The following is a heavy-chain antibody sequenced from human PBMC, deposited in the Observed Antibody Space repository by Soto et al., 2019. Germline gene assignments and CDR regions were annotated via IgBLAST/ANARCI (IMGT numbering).Heavy chain of an antibody. CDR1: GFTFSSYG. V-gene: IGHV3-33*01. J-gene: IGHJ6*02. Sequence: GGSLRLSCAASGFTFSSYGMHCVRQAPGKGLEGVAVIWYDGSNKYCVDSVKGRFTIAKDNYKNTLYLQMNSLRAEDTAVYYCARRGEWLSTALNYYYFAMDVCGQSTTVTVSS. CDR3: ARRGEWLSTALNYYYFAMDV. CDR2: IWYDGSNK. D-gene: IGHD3-3*01.